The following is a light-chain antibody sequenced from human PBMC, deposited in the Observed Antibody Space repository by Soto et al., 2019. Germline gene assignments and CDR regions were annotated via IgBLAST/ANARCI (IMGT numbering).Light chain of an antibody. CDR3: QQCSSSCT. CDR1: HSVSNNY. Sequence: EKVLSQSPGTPSLSPGERATLSCRASHSVSNNYLAWYQQNPGQAPRLLIYGASSGAAGIPGLFGGSCSGAFFPLTISRLDPDVFAVYCCQQCSSSCTFGQGTKVDIK. CDR2: GAS. V-gene: IGKV3-20*01. J-gene: IGKJ1*01.